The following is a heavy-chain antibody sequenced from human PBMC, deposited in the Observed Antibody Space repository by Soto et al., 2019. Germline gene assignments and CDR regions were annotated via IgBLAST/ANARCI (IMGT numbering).Heavy chain of an antibody. CDR2: IYYSGTT. CDR3: ARVRGHAFDI. J-gene: IGHJ3*02. Sequence: QVQLQESGPGLVKPSQTLSLKCSVSGDSINNAEYYWSWIRQHAGQGLEWIGYIYYSGTTYYNPSLKSRITISIDTSKNQFSLEMSSVTAADTAVYYCARVRGHAFDIRGHGTMVTVSS. V-gene: IGHV4-31*03. D-gene: IGHD3-10*01. CDR1: GDSINNAEYY.